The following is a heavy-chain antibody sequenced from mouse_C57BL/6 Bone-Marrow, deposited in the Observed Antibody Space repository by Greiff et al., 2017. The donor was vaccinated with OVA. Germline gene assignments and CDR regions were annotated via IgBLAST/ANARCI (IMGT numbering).Heavy chain of an antibody. J-gene: IGHJ4*01. V-gene: IGHV1-15*01. D-gene: IGHD2-13*01. CDR1: GYTFTDYV. CDR2: IYPETGGS. CDR3: TRGYGDYYAMDY. Sequence: QVQLQQSGAELVRPGASVTLSCKASGYTFTDYVMHWVKQTPVHGLEWIGAIYPETGGSAYNQKFKGKAILTADKSSSTAYMELRSLTSEDSVVYYCTRGYGDYYAMDYWGQGTSVTVSS.